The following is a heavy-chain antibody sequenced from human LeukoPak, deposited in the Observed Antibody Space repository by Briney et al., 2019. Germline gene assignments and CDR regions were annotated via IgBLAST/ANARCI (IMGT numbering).Heavy chain of an antibody. V-gene: IGHV4-39*01. CDR3: ARHGSGYYRIDAFDI. J-gene: IGHJ3*02. Sequence: KPSETLSLTCTVSGGSISSSSYYWGWIRQPPGKGLEWIGSIYYSGSTYYNPSLKSRVTISVDTSKNQFSLKLSSVTAADTAVYYCARHGSGYYRIDAFDIWGQGTMVTVSS. CDR2: IYYSGST. CDR1: GGSISSSSYY. D-gene: IGHD3-3*01.